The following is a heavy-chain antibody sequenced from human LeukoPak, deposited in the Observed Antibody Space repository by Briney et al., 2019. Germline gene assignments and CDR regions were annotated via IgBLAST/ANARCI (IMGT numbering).Heavy chain of an antibody. D-gene: IGHD1-14*01. CDR3: TADLPGMSSEYFDY. Sequence: GGSLRLSCAASGFTVTNAWMSWVRQAPGKGLEWVGRVKSKAGGGTRDYAAPVKGRFTVSRDDSKNTLYLQMDSLETEDTAVYYCTADLPGMSSEYFDYWGQGTLVTVSS. V-gene: IGHV3-15*01. CDR2: VKSKAGGGTR. CDR1: GFTVTNAW. J-gene: IGHJ4*02.